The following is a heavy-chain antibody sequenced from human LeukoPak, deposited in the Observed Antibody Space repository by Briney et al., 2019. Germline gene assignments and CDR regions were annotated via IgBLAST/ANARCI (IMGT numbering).Heavy chain of an antibody. V-gene: IGHV4-30-2*01. D-gene: IGHD1-26*01. Sequence: SETLSLTCAVSGGSISSGGYSWSWIRQPPGKGLEWIGYIYHSGSTYYNASLKSRVTISVDRSKNQFSLRLSSVTAADTALYYCAYSGSYGHLGYWGQGIPVTVSS. CDR3: AYSGSYGHLGY. J-gene: IGHJ4*02. CDR1: GGSISSGGYS. CDR2: IYHSGST.